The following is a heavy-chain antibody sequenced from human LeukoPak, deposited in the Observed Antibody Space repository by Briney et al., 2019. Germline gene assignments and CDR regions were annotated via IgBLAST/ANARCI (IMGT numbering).Heavy chain of an antibody. D-gene: IGHD1-26*01. CDR3: ARGPKGGPRGSGSYPDY. CDR2: IYYSGST. J-gene: IGHJ4*02. Sequence: SETLSLTCTVSGASISGYYWSWIRQPPGKGLEWIGYIYYSGSTYYNPSLKSRVTISVDTSKNQFSLKLSSVTAADTAVYYCARGPKGGPRGSGSYPDYWGQGTLVTVSS. CDR1: GASISGYY. V-gene: IGHV4-59*08.